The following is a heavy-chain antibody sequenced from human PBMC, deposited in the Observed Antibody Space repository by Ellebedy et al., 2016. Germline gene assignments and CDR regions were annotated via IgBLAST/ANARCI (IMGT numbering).Heavy chain of an antibody. CDR3: AKDRLGATLGFDY. CDR2: ISYDGNNK. CDR1: GFTFSAYG. J-gene: IGHJ4*02. D-gene: IGHD1-26*01. Sequence: GGSLRLSXAASGFTFSAYGMHWVRQAPGKGLEWVAVISYDGNNKYYADSVKGRFTISRDNSKNTLYLQMNSLRVEDTAVYYCAKDRLGATLGFDYWGQGALVTVSS. V-gene: IGHV3-30*18.